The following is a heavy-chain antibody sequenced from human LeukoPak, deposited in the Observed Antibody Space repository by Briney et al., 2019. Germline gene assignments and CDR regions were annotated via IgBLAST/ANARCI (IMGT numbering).Heavy chain of an antibody. CDR3: AREDGSGSSVPDY. CDR1: GGSISSGSYY. Sequence: SETLSLTCTVSGGSISSGSYYWSWIRQPAGKGLEWIGRIYTSGSTNYNPSLKSRVTISVDTSKNQFSLKLSSVTAADTAVYYCAREDGSGSSVPDYWDQGTLVTVSS. J-gene: IGHJ4*02. D-gene: IGHD3-10*01. V-gene: IGHV4-61*02. CDR2: IYTSGST.